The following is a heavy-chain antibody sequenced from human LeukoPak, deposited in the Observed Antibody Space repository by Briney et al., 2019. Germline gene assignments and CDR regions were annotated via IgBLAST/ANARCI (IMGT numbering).Heavy chain of an antibody. J-gene: IGHJ4*02. Sequence: ASVKVSCKASGYTFTSYGISWVRQAPGQGLEWMGWISAYNGNTNYAQKLQGRVTMTTDTSTSTAYMELRSLRSDDTAVYYCAREGYYDSSGYRFDYWGQGTLVTVSS. D-gene: IGHD3-22*01. V-gene: IGHV1-18*01. CDR1: GYTFTSYG. CDR2: ISAYNGNT. CDR3: AREGYYDSSGYRFDY.